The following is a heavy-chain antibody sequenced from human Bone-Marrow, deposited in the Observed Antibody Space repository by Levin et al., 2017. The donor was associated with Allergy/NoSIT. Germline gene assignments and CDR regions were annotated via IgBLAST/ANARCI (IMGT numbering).Heavy chain of an antibody. V-gene: IGHV4-39*02. Sequence: PSETLSLTCTVSGDSISSNIYYWGWLRQPPGKGLEWIGSVLYSGSAYYNPSFKTRVTIAVATSKNQFSLKLASVTAADTAVYYCAREGTRSRSWHYSWGQGTLVTVSS. CDR2: VLYSGSA. CDR1: GDSISSNIYY. CDR3: AREGTRSRSWHYS. D-gene: IGHD6-13*01. J-gene: IGHJ4*02.